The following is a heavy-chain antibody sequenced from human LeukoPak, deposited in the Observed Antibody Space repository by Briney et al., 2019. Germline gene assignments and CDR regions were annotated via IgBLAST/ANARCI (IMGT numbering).Heavy chain of an antibody. CDR2: IYYNGST. CDR3: ARTSLGGAWFDP. Sequence: PGGSLRLSCAASGFTFSSYEMNWIRQPPGKGLEWIGYIYYNGSTYYNPSLKSRVTISVDTSKNQFSLKLSSVTAADTAVYYCARTSLGGAWFDPWGQGTLVTVSS. V-gene: IGHV4-59*08. J-gene: IGHJ5*02. CDR1: GFTFSSYE. D-gene: IGHD3-10*01.